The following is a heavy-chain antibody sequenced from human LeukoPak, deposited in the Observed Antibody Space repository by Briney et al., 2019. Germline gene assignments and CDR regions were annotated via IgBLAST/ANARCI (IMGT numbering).Heavy chain of an antibody. CDR1: GGSISSGGYS. CDR2: IYHSGST. CDR3: ARETDTAINY. J-gene: IGHJ4*02. Sequence: PSQTLSLTCAVSGGSISSGGYSWSWIRQPPGKGLEWIGYIYHSGSTYYNPSLKSRVTISVDRSKNQFSLKLSSVTAADTAVYYCARETDTAINYWGQGTLVTVSS. D-gene: IGHD5-18*01. V-gene: IGHV4-30-2*01.